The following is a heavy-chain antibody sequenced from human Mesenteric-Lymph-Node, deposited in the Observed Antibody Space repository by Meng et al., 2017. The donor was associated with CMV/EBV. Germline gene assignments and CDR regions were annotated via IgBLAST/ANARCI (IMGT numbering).Heavy chain of an antibody. CDR1: GFTFGSYG. CDR3: SDGLFDF. J-gene: IGHJ4*02. V-gene: IGHV3-21*01. Sequence: LKISCAASGFTFGSYGMTWVRQAPGKGLEWVSSISSSSSYIYYADSVKGRFTISRDNAKDSLYLQMNSLRTEDTAVYYCSDGLFDFWGQGTLVTVSS. D-gene: IGHD3/OR15-3a*01. CDR2: ISSSSSYI.